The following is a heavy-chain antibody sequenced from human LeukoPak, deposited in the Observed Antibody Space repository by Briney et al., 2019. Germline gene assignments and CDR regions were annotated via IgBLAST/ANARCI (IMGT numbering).Heavy chain of an antibody. J-gene: IGHJ4*02. V-gene: IGHV4-61*02. CDR3: ARDGGTTGTTGGFDY. CDR1: GGSISSGSYY. D-gene: IGHD1-1*01. Sequence: SQTLSLTCTVSGGSISSGSYYWSWIRQPAGKGLEYIGRIYTSGNTNYNPSLKSRVTISVGTSKNQFSLKLSSVTAADTAVYYCARDGGTTGTTGGFDYWGQGTLVTVSS. CDR2: IYTSGNT.